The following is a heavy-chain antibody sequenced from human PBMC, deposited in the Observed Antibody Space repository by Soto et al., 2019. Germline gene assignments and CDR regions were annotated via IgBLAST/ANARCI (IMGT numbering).Heavy chain of an antibody. D-gene: IGHD2-15*01. J-gene: IGHJ4*02. CDR1: GGTFSSYA. V-gene: IGHV1-69*12. CDR3: VRVVAIPGSPAY. CDR2: IVPIVDTA. Sequence: QVQLVQSGAEVRQPASSVKVSCKTSGGTFSSYAISWVRQAPGQGLEWMGGIVPIVDTATYAQKFQGRVTFTGDESTGQAYRDLSRLRSDATAVYSGVRVVAIPGSPAYWGQGTLVTASS.